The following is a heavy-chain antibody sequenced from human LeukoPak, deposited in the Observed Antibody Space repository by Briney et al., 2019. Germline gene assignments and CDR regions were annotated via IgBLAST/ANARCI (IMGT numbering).Heavy chain of an antibody. CDR2: ISWNSGSI. Sequence: GGSLRLSCAASGFTFDDYAMHWVRQAPGKGPEWVSGISWNSGSIGYADSVKGRFTISRDNAKNSLYLQMNSLRAEDTALYYCAKDLNYYGSGRLSGYWGQGTLVTVSS. CDR1: GFTFDDYA. CDR3: AKDLNYYGSGRLSGY. J-gene: IGHJ4*02. D-gene: IGHD3-10*01. V-gene: IGHV3-9*01.